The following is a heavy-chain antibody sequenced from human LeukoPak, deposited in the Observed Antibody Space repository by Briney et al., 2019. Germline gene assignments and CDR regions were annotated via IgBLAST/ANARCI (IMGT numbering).Heavy chain of an antibody. Sequence: ASLKVSCKASGYTCTGSDMHWVRQTPGQGLGGMGWINSNSGGTSYAQKFQGKVTMTRDTSSSTAYMDLSRLTSADTAVYYCARATSGSPWRLDYWGHGTLVAVSS. V-gene: IGHV1-2*02. CDR1: GYTCTGSD. D-gene: IGHD6-19*01. CDR2: INSNSGGT. J-gene: IGHJ4*01. CDR3: ARATSGSPWRLDY.